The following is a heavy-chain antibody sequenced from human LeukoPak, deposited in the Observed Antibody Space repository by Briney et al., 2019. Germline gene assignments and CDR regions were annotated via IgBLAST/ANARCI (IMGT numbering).Heavy chain of an antibody. J-gene: IGHJ1*01. CDR3: ARPQVADSSGYYQH. CDR2: MNPNSGNT. D-gene: IGHD3-22*01. V-gene: IGHV1-8*01. Sequence: ASVKVSCKASGYTFTSYDINWVRQATGQGLEWMGWMNPNSGNTGYAQKFQGRVTMTRNTSISTAYMELSSLRSEDTAVYYCARPQVADSSGYYQHWGQGTLVTVSS. CDR1: GYTFTSYD.